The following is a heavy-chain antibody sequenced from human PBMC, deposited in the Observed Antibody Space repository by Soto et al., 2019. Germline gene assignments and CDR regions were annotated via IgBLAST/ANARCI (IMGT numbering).Heavy chain of an antibody. CDR1: GYTFTIYG. CDR2: IDPSGGGT. V-gene: IGHV1-46*01. Sequence: ASVKVSCKASGYTFTIYGISWVRQAPGQGLEWMGIIDPSGGGTSYAQKFQGRLTMTRDTSTSTVYMELSSLRSEDTAVYYCVSKGDYGDYLFDYWGQGTLVTVSS. J-gene: IGHJ4*02. D-gene: IGHD4-17*01. CDR3: VSKGDYGDYLFDY.